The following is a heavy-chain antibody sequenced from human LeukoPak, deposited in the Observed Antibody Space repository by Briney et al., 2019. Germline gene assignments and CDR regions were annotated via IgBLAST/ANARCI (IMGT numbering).Heavy chain of an antibody. V-gene: IGHV3-11*01. CDR2: ITNGGSTI. D-gene: IGHD3-9*01. CDR3: ARSIGLTGGGVDV. J-gene: IGHJ6*02. CDR1: GFTFSDYN. Sequence: GGSLRLSCAASGFTFSDYNMNWVRQAPGKGLEWVSYITNGGSTIHYADSVKGRFTISRDNAKSSLYLQMNSLRAEDTAVYYCARSIGLTGGGVDVWGQGTTVTVSS.